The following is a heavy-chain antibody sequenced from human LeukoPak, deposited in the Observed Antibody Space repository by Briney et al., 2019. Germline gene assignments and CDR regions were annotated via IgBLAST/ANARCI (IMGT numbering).Heavy chain of an antibody. CDR2: IYCSGST. CDR1: GGSISSGGYY. Sequence: SETLSLICTVSGGSISSGGYYWSWIRQHPGKGLEWIGYIYCSGSTYYNPSLKSRVTISVDTSKNQFSLKLSSVTAADTAVYYCARGWKSCSSTSCYRAFDPWGQGTLVTVSS. D-gene: IGHD2-2*02. CDR3: ARGWKSCSSTSCYRAFDP. V-gene: IGHV4-31*03. J-gene: IGHJ5*02.